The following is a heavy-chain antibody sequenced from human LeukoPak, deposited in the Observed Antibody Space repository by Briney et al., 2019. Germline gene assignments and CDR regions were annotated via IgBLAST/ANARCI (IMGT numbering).Heavy chain of an antibody. D-gene: IGHD1-26*01. Sequence: GGSLRLSCAASGFTFSDHYMDWVRQAPGKGLEWVGRTRNKANSYTTEYAASVKGRFTISRDDSKNSLYLQMNSLKTEDTAVYYCASLPGGSYCSVVSWGQGTLVTVSS. CDR1: GFTFSDHY. J-gene: IGHJ5*02. CDR2: TRNKANSYTT. CDR3: ASLPGGSYCSVVS. V-gene: IGHV3-72*01.